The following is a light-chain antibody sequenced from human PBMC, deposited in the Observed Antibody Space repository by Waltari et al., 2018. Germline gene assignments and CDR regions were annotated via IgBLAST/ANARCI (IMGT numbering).Light chain of an antibody. V-gene: IGLV2-11*01. CDR2: DVS. CDR3: CSYAGSYSYV. CDR1: SSDAGGYNY. Sequence: QSALTQPRPVSGSPGQSVTISCTGTSSDAGGYNYVSWYQQHPGKHPKLMIYDVSKRPSGVPDRFSGSKSGNTASLTISGLQAEDEADYYCCSYAGSYSYVFGTGTKVTVL. J-gene: IGLJ1*01.